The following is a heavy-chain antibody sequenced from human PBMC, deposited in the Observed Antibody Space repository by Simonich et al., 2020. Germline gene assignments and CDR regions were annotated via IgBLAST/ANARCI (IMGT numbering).Heavy chain of an antibody. D-gene: IGHD3-9*01. CDR2: IKQDGSEE. CDR1: GFTFSSYW. CDR3: ACLGTGDAFDI. J-gene: IGHJ3*02. Sequence: EVQLVESGGGLVQPGGSLRLSCAASGFTFSSYWMSWVRQAPGKGREGGAKIKQDGSEEYYVDSVKGRFTISRDNAKNSLYLQMNSLRAEDTAVYYCACLGTGDAFDIWGQGTMVTVSS. V-gene: IGHV3-7*01.